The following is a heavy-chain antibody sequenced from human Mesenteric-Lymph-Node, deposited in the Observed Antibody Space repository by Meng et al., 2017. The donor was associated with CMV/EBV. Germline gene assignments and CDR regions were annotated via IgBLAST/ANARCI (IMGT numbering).Heavy chain of an antibody. V-gene: IGHV1-18*01. D-gene: IGHD6-13*01. Sequence: NASGCALTNHGISLVRQACGKGLEWMGRISDYNGNTNYAQRHPGRVTLTTDTPTRTSDMAPRSLRADDTAVYYCARGCSSWYGYFDYWGQGTLVTVSS. CDR2: ISDYNGNT. CDR3: ARGCSSWYGYFDY. J-gene: IGHJ4*02. CDR1: GCALTNHG.